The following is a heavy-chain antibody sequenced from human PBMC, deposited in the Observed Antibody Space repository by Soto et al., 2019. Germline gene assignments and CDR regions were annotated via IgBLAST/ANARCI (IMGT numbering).Heavy chain of an antibody. J-gene: IGHJ6*03. Sequence: GGSLRLSCAASGFAFSNYALSWVRQAPGKGLEWVSSITGSGDKTYYADSVKGRFTISRDVSENTMYLQMNSLRAEDTAVYYCAKSGGPSYYYCLGVWGKGTTVTVSS. CDR2: ITGSGDKT. CDR3: AKSGGPSYYYCLGV. D-gene: IGHD2-15*01. CDR1: GFAFSNYA. V-gene: IGHV3-23*01.